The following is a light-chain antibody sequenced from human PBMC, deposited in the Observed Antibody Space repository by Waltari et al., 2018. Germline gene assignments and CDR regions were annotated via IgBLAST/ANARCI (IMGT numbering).Light chain of an antibody. V-gene: IGLV2-11*01. CDR3: CSYAGSYTVV. Sequence: QSALTQPRSASVSPGQSVTISCTGPSSDVGGYNYVSWYQQHPGKAPTLMIYDVSNRPSGVPDSFSGSKSGNTASLTISGLQAEDEADYYCCSYAGSYTVVFGGGTKLTVL. J-gene: IGLJ2*01. CDR2: DVS. CDR1: SSDVGGYNY.